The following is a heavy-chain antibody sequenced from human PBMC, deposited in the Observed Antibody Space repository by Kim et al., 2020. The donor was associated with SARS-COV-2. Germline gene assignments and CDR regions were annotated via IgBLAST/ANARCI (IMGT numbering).Heavy chain of an antibody. V-gene: IGHV3-53*01. CDR3: ARSQGSSSSYRAIDY. J-gene: IGHJ4*02. Sequence: GGSLRLSCAVSDFTVSNNYMSWVRQAPGKGLEWVSVIYSSGTTYYADSVKGRFTISRDTSSNTLYLEMNSLRAEDTAVYFCARSQGSSSSYRAIDYLGQG. CDR2: IYSSGTT. CDR1: DFTVSNNY. D-gene: IGHD6-6*01.